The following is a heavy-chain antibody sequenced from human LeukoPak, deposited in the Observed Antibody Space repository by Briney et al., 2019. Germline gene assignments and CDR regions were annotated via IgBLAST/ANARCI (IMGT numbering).Heavy chain of an antibody. Sequence: GGSLRLSCAASGLTFSNYAMSWFRQAPGKGLEWVSGITSGFTPHYADSVKGRFTISRDNSKNTFHLPMNSLRAEDTAVYYCAKDYSDSRVGDVFLEYWGQGTLVTVSS. CDR2: ITSGFTP. J-gene: IGHJ4*02. V-gene: IGHV3-23*01. CDR3: AKDYSDSRVGDVFLEY. D-gene: IGHD1-26*01. CDR1: GLTFSNYA.